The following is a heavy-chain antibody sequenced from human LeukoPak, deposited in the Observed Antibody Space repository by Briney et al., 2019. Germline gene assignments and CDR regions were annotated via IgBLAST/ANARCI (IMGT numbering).Heavy chain of an antibody. J-gene: IGHJ4*02. CDR1: GFTFSSYW. CDR3: IGGDYDYVWGSYRPI. CDR2: LKQDGSEK. Sequence: GGSLRLSCAASGFTFSSYWMSWVRQAPGKGLEWVANLKQDGSEKYYVDSVKGRFTISRDNAKNSLYLQMNSLRAEDTAVYYCIGGDYDYVWGSYRPIWGQGTLVTVSS. V-gene: IGHV3-7*03. D-gene: IGHD3-16*02.